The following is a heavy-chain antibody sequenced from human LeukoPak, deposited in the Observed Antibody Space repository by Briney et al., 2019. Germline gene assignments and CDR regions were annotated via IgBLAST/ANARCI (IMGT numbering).Heavy chain of an antibody. CDR3: ARVQQQLVEGGAFDI. CDR2: ITTSSNT. CDR1: GFTFTSNS. V-gene: IGHV3-21*01. Sequence: GGSLRLSCAASGFTFTSNSMVWVRQAPGKGLEWVSSITTSSNTYYADSVKGRFTISRDNAKNSLYLQMNSLRAEDTAVYYCARVQQQLVEGGAFDIWGQGTMVTVSS. D-gene: IGHD6-13*01. J-gene: IGHJ3*02.